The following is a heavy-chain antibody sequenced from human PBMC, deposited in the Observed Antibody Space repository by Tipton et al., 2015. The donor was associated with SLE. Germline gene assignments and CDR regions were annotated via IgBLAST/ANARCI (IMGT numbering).Heavy chain of an antibody. Sequence: QLVQSGAEVKKPGESLKISCQASGYSFTTYWIGWVRQKPGKGLEWMGIIYPGDSDTRYSPSFQGQVTISADKSISTAYLQWSSLKASDIAMYYCARHSYDSSGYSPDYWGQGTLVTVSS. CDR3: ARHSYDSSGYSPDY. D-gene: IGHD3-22*01. CDR2: IYPGDSDT. CDR1: GYSFTTYW. V-gene: IGHV5-51*01. J-gene: IGHJ4*02.